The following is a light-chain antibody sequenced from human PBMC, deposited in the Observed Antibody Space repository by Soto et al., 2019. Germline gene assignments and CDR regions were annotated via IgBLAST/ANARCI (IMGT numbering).Light chain of an antibody. V-gene: IGLV1-36*01. CDR3: AAWDDSLNAWV. CDR2: YDD. J-gene: IGLJ3*02. CDR1: SSNIGDNA. Sequence: QSVLTQPPSVSDAPRQTVTISCSGSSSNIGDNAVNWYQQLPGKAPKLLIYYDDLLPSGVSDRFSGSKSGASASLAISGLQSEDEADYYCAAWDDSLNAWVFGGGTQLTVL.